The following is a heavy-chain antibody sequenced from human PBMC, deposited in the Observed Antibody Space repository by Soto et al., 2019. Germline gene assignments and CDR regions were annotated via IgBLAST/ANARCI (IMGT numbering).Heavy chain of an antibody. V-gene: IGHV4-4*02. CDR3: TRGSTGALGLKF. J-gene: IGHJ4*02. Sequence: QVQLQESGPGLVKPWETLSLTFAGSGGSIISDDWWSWVRQFPGKGPEWIGEMYQTGTSNYNPSLNSRVSKSSDKSENQVSLKLASVTAADTAVYYCTRGSTGALGLKFGGQGTLVIVSP. CDR2: MYQTGTS. CDR1: GGSIISDDW. D-gene: IGHD1-26*01.